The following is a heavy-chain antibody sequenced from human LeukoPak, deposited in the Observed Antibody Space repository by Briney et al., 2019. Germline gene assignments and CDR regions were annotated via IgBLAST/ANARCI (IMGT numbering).Heavy chain of an antibody. V-gene: IGHV4-59*01. D-gene: IGHD3-10*01. CDR3: AGAMVRGVSRYYYYYYMDV. CDR1: GGSISSYY. J-gene: IGHJ6*03. CDR2: IYYSGST. Sequence: SETLSLTCTVSGGSISSYYWSWIRQPPGKGLEWIGYIYYSGSTNYNPSLKSRVTISVDTSKNQFSLKLSSVTAADTAVYYCAGAMVRGVSRYYYYYYMDVWGKGTTVTVSS.